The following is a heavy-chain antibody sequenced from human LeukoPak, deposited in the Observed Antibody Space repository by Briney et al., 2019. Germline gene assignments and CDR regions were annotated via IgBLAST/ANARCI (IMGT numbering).Heavy chain of an antibody. Sequence: PGRSLRLSCAASGFTFSSYGMHWVRQAPGKGLEWVAVISYDGSNKYYADSVKGRFTISRDNSKNTLYLQMNRLRAEDTAVYYCAKSFSVVAGTMIDYWGQGTLVTVSS. CDR2: ISYDGSNK. D-gene: IGHD6-19*01. V-gene: IGHV3-30*18. CDR3: AKSFSVVAGTMIDY. J-gene: IGHJ4*02. CDR1: GFTFSSYG.